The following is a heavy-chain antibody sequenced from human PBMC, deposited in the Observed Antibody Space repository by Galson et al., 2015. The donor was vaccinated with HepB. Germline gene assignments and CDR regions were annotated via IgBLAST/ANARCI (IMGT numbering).Heavy chain of an antibody. CDR3: AKDRSSTGWFSDY. V-gene: IGHV3-23*01. Sequence: SLRLSCAASGFTFSNYAMSWVRQAPGKGLEWVSGISGSGSSTYYADSVKGRFTISRDNSKNTLYLQMNSLRAEDTAVYYCAKDRSSTGWFSDYWGQGTLVTVSS. CDR2: ISGSGSST. CDR1: GFTFSNYA. D-gene: IGHD6-19*01. J-gene: IGHJ4*02.